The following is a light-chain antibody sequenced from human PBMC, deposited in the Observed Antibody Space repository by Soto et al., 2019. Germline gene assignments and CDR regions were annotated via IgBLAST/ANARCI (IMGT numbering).Light chain of an antibody. CDR3: MQGTHWPIT. V-gene: IGKV2-30*01. CDR2: KVS. Sequence: DVVMTQSPLSLPVSLGQPASISCKSSQGLLYGDGHTYLNWFQQRPGRFPRRLIYKVSNRDSGVPARFSGSGSGTDFALKISRVEAEDVGVYYCMQGTHWPITFGQGTRLEIK. CDR1: QGLLYGDGHTY. J-gene: IGKJ5*01.